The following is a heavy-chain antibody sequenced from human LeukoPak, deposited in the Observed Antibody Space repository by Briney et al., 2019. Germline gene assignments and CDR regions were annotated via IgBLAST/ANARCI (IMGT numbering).Heavy chain of an antibody. D-gene: IGHD3-3*01. CDR3: ARVGPGDFWSGYYSYFDY. J-gene: IGHJ4*02. CDR1: GGSFSGYY. CDR2: INHSGST. V-gene: IGHV4-34*01. Sequence: SETLSLTCAVYGGSFSGYYWSWIRQPPGKGLEWIGEINHSGSTNYNPSLKSRVTISVDTAKNQFSLKLSSVTAADTAVYYSARVGPGDFWSGYYSYFDYWGQGTLVTVSP.